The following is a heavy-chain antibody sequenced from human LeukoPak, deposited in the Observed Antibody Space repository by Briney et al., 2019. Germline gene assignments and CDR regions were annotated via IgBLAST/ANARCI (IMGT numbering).Heavy chain of an antibody. J-gene: IGHJ6*02. Sequence: GGSLRLPCAASGFTVSGLCMSWVRQAPGKGLEWVAFLYTGDNTYYADSVKDRFTISRDNSKNTLYLQMSSLRAEDTAVYYCARDGGSGSPLGGHYYYGMDVWGQGTTVTVSS. V-gene: IGHV3-66*01. CDR3: ARDGGSGSPLGGHYYYGMDV. CDR2: LYTGDNT. CDR1: GFTVSGLC. D-gene: IGHD3-10*01.